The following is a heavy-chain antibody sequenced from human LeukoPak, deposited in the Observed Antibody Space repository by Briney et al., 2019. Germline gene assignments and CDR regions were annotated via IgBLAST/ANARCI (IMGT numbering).Heavy chain of an antibody. J-gene: IGHJ4*02. V-gene: IGHV4-34*01. CDR1: GGSFSGYY. Sequence: SETLSLTCAVYGGSFSGYYWSWIRQPPGKGLEWIGEINHSGSTYYNPSLKSRVTISVDTSKNQFSLKLSSVTAADTAVYYCARQRAYYDFWSGPPPDYWGQGTLVTVSS. D-gene: IGHD3-3*01. CDR2: INHSGST. CDR3: ARQRAYYDFWSGPPPDY.